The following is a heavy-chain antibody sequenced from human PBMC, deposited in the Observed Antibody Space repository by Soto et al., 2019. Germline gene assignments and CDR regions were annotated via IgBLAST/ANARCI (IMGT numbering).Heavy chain of an antibody. V-gene: IGHV4-31*03. CDR2: IYHNGNT. Sequence: TLSLTCNVSGGPISSCDYYWSWIRQHPGKGLEWIGYIYHNGNTHYNPSLKSRVTISLDTSKNQFSLNLRSVTAADTAVYYCASEGSESYSFDHWGQGALVTVSS. CDR1: GGPISSCDYY. CDR3: ASEGSESYSFDH. D-gene: IGHD3-10*01. J-gene: IGHJ4*02.